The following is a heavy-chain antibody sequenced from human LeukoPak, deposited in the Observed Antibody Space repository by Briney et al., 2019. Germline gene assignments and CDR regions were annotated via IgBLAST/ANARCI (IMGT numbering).Heavy chain of an antibody. D-gene: IGHD2-2*01. V-gene: IGHV1-2*02. CDR3: AKSRTAEIRLAEYDAFDI. CDR2: INPNSGGT. CDR1: GYTFTGYY. J-gene: IGHJ3*02. Sequence: ASVKVSCKASGYTFTGYYMHWVRQAPGQGLEWMGWINPNSGGTNYAQKSQGRVTMTRDTSISTAYMELSRLRSDDTAVYYCAKSRTAEIRLAEYDAFDIWGQGTMVTVSS.